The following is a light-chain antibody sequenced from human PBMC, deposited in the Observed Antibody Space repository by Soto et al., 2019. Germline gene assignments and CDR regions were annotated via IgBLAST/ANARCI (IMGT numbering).Light chain of an antibody. J-gene: IGLJ2*01. V-gene: IGLV2-14*01. CDR3: SSYTTSSTLV. CDR2: EVS. CDR1: NSDDGTYNY. Sequence: QSALTQPASVSGSPGQSITISCTGTNSDDGTYNYVSWYQQHPGKAPKFVVYEVSDRPSGVSDRFSGSKSGNTASLTISGLQAEDEADYYCSSYTTSSTLVFGGGTKLTVL.